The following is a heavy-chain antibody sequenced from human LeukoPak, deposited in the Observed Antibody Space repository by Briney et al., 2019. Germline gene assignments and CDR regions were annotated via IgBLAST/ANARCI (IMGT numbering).Heavy chain of an antibody. D-gene: IGHD6-19*01. CDR3: ARDLAVAGTAYYYMDV. CDR2: INANSGGT. J-gene: IGHJ6*03. CDR1: GHTFTGYY. V-gene: IGHV1-2*02. Sequence: ASVKVSCKASGHTFTGYYMHWVRQAPGQGLEWMGWINANSGGTNYAQKFQGRVTMTRDTSISTAYMELRSLRSDDTAVYYCARDLAVAGTAYYYMDVWGKGTTVTVSS.